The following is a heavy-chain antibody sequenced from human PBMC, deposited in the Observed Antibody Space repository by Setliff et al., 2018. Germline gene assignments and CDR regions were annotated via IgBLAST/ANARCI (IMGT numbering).Heavy chain of an antibody. J-gene: IGHJ4*02. Sequence: SETLSLTCKVSGDSMNSGVYYWAWIRQPPGKGLEWIGRIYSGGTTYYNSSLKSRVTISVDTSKSQFSLKLISMTAADTAVYYCARGRNVAARLLDSWGQGTLVTVSS. D-gene: IGHD6-6*01. CDR3: ARGRNVAARLLDS. CDR2: IYSGGTT. V-gene: IGHV4-39*07. CDR1: GDSMNSGVYY.